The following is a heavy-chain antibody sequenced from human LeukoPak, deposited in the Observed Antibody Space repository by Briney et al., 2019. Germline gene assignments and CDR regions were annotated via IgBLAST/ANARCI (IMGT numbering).Heavy chain of an antibody. CDR3: ARDQFDWLEGYFDY. D-gene: IGHD3-9*01. CDR1: GGTFSSYA. CDR2: IIPIFGTA. Sequence: SVKVSCKASGGTFSSYAISWVRQAPGQGLEWMGGIIPIFGTANYAQKFQGRVTITADKSTSTAYMELSSLRSEDTAVYYCARDQFDWLEGYFDYWGQGTLVTVSS. J-gene: IGHJ4*02. V-gene: IGHV1-69*06.